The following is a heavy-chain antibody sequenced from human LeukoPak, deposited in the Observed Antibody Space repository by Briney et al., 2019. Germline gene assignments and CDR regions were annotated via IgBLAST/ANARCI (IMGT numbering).Heavy chain of an antibody. CDR3: ARDSTIFGVVYREVGAFDI. D-gene: IGHD3-3*01. CDR1: GFTFSDYY. J-gene: IGHJ3*02. Sequence: GGSLRLSCAASGFTFSDYYMSWIRQAPGKGLEWVSYISSSGSTIYYADSVKGRFTISRDNAKNSLYLQMNSLRAEDTAVYYCARDSTIFGVVYREVGAFDIWGQGTMVTVSS. CDR2: ISSSGSTI. V-gene: IGHV3-11*04.